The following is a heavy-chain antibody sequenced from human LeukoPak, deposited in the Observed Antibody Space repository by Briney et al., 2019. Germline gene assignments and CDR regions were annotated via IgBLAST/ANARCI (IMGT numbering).Heavy chain of an antibody. D-gene: IGHD6-19*01. CDR2: INPNSGGT. CDR1: GYTFTGYY. V-gene: IGHV1-2*02. CDR3: ARDRSSGTPDAFDI. Sequence: ASVKVSCKASGYTFTGYYMHWVRQAPGQGLERMGWINPNSGGTNYAQKFQGRVTMTRDTSISTAYMELSRLRSDDTAVYYCARDRSSGTPDAFDIWGQGTMVTVSS. J-gene: IGHJ3*02.